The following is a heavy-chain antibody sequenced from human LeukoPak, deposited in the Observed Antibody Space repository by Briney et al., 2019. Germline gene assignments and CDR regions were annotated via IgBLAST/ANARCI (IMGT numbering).Heavy chain of an antibody. Sequence: PSGTLSLTCAVSGGSISSSNWWSWVRQAPGKGLEWVSAISGSGGSTYYADSVKGRFTISRDNSKNTLNLQMNSLRAEDTAVYYCAKGRATRGYSGYDYYFDYWGQGTLVTVSS. CDR3: AKGRATRGYSGYDYYFDY. CDR1: GGSISSSN. J-gene: IGHJ4*02. CDR2: ISGSGGST. V-gene: IGHV3-23*01. D-gene: IGHD5-12*01.